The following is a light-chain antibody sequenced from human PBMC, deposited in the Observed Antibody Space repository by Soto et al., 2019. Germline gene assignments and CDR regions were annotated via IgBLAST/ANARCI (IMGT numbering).Light chain of an antibody. CDR1: QSVSSSY. V-gene: IGKV3-20*01. CDR2: GAS. J-gene: IGKJ5*01. Sequence: IVLTQSPGTLSLSPGERATLSCRASQSVSSSYLAWYQQKPGQAPRLLIYGASSRATGIPDRFSGSGSGTDFTLTISRLDPEDFALYYCQHYAGGSRITFGQGTRLEIK. CDR3: QHYAGGSRIT.